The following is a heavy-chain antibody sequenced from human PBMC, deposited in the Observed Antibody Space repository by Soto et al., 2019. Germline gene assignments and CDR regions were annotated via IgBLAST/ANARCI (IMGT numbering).Heavy chain of an antibody. V-gene: IGHV4-30-4*01. CDR2: IYYSGST. J-gene: IGHJ4*02. Sequence: QVQLQESGPGLVKPSQTLSLTCTVSGGSISSGDYYWSWIRQPPGKGLEWIGYIYYSGSTYYTPSLKSRVTISVDTAKNQFSLKLSSVTAADTAVYYCARDPRLQLWSYFDYWGQGTLVTVSS. D-gene: IGHD5-18*01. CDR1: GGSISSGDYY. CDR3: ARDPRLQLWSYFDY.